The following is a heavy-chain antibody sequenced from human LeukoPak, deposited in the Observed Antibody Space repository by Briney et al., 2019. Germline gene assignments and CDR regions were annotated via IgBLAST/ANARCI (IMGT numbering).Heavy chain of an antibody. J-gene: IGHJ4*02. Sequence: PGGSLRLSCAASGFTFSSYEMNWVRQAPGKGLEWVGRIKSKTDGGTTDYAAPVKGRFTISRDDSKDTLYLQMNSLKTEDTAVYYCTTPGEGYCSSTSCPIDYWGQGTLVTVSS. V-gene: IGHV3-15*01. CDR2: IKSKTDGGTT. CDR3: TTPGEGYCSSTSCPIDY. D-gene: IGHD2-2*01. CDR1: GFTFSSYE.